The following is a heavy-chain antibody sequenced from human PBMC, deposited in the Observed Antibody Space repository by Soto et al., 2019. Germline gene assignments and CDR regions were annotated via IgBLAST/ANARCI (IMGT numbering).Heavy chain of an antibody. J-gene: IGHJ6*03. CDR3: ARDYDFWSGYYPSDYYYYMDV. CDR1: GYTFTSYY. Sequence: ASVKVSCKASGYTFTSYYMHWVRQAPGQGLEWMGIINPSGGSTSYAQKFQGRVTMTRDTSTSTVYMELSSLRSEDTAVYYCARDYDFWSGYYPSDYYYYMDVWGKGTTVTVSS. V-gene: IGHV1-46*03. CDR2: INPSGGST. D-gene: IGHD3-3*01.